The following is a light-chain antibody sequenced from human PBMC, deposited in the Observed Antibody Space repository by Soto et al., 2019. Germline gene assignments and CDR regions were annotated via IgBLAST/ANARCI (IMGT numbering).Light chain of an antibody. J-gene: IGLJ2*01. CDR3: SSYTSSSTLWV. CDR2: DVS. Sequence: ALTQPASVSGSPGQSITISCTGTSSDVGGYNYVSWYQQHPGKAPKLMTFDVSNRPSGVSNRFSGSKSGNTASLTISGLQAEDEADYYCSSYTSSSTLWVFGGGTKVTVL. V-gene: IGLV2-14*03. CDR1: SSDVGGYNY.